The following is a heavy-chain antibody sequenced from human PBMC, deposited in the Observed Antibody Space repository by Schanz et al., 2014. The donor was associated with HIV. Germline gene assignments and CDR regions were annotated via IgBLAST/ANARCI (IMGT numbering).Heavy chain of an antibody. Sequence: QVQLVQSGAEVREPGASVKVSCKASGYTFTSYDINWVRQATGQGLEWMGWMNPNSGNTGFAQKFQGRVTMTRNTSINTAYMEVSGLKSEDTAVYYCARKMSISNQWLRALYSNYGMDVWGQGTTVTVSS. CDR2: MNPNSGNT. V-gene: IGHV1-8*01. CDR1: GYTFTSYD. CDR3: ARKMSISNQWLRALYSNYGMDV. D-gene: IGHD5-12*01. J-gene: IGHJ6*02.